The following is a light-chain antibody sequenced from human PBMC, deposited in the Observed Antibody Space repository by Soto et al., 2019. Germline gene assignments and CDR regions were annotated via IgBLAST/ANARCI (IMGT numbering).Light chain of an antibody. V-gene: IGKV1-5*03. CDR2: KAS. Sequence: DIHMTQSPSTLSASLGDRVTITCRASQSISSWLAWYQQKPEKAPKLLIYKASSLESGVPARFIGSGSGAEFTLTISSLQPDDFAPYYCQQYNSYSPLTFGGGTKVEIK. CDR1: QSISSW. CDR3: QQYNSYSPLT. J-gene: IGKJ4*01.